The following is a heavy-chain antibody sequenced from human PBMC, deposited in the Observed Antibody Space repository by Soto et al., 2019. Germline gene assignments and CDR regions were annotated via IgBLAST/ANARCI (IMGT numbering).Heavy chain of an antibody. D-gene: IGHD2-15*01. CDR1: GYSFTSYW. J-gene: IGHJ5*02. V-gene: IGHV5-51*01. CDR2: IYPGDSDT. Sequence: GESLKISCKGSGYSFTSYWIGWVRQMPGKGLEWMGIIYPGDSDTRYSPSFQGQVTISADKSISTAYLQWSSLKASDTAMYYCARQRYCSGGSCYHRKIFDPWGQGTLVTVSS. CDR3: ARQRYCSGGSCYHRKIFDP.